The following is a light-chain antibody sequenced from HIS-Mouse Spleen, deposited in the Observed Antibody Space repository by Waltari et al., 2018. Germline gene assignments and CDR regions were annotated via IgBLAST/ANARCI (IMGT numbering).Light chain of an antibody. J-gene: IGLJ2*01. Sequence: QSALTQPASVSGSPGQSITISCTGTSSDVGSYNLVPCYQQHPGKAPKLMIYEGSKRHSGVSNRFSGSKSGNTASLTISGLQAEDEADYYCCSYAGSSPYVVFGGGTKLTVL. CDR1: SSDVGSYNL. V-gene: IGLV2-23*01. CDR2: EGS. CDR3: CSYAGSSPYVV.